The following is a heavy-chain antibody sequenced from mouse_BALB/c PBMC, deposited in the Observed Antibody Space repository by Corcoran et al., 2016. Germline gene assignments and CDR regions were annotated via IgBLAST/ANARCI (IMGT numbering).Heavy chain of an antibody. CDR1: GYSITSGYY. V-gene: IGHV3-6*02. Sequence: DVQLQESGPGLVKPSPSLSLTCSVTGYSITSGYYWNWIRQFPGNKLECLGYISYYGSNNFNQSLKIRIVITRATSENQFFLKLNSVTTDDTATYYSANMITDSYAMDYWSQGTSFTVSS. CDR3: ANMITDSYAMDY. J-gene: IGHJ4*01. CDR2: ISYYGSN. D-gene: IGHD2-4*01.